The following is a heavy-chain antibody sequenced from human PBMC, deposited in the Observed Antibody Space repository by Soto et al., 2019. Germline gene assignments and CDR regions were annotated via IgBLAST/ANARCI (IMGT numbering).Heavy chain of an antibody. CDR3: ARRNYDILTGYYSYYMDV. CDR2: IYPGDSDT. CDR1: GYSFTSYW. Sequence: PGESLKISCKGSGYSFTSYWIGWVRQMPGKGLERMGIIYPGDSDTRYSPSFQGQVTISADKSISTAYLQWSSLKASDTAMYYCARRNYDILTGYYSYYMDVWGKGTTVTVSS. V-gene: IGHV5-51*01. D-gene: IGHD3-9*01. J-gene: IGHJ6*03.